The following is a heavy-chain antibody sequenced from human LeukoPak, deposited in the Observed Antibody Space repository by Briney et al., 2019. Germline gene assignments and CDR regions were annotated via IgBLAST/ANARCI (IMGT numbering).Heavy chain of an antibody. D-gene: IGHD3/OR15-3a*01. V-gene: IGHV4-59*12. CDR3: ARDTSRAYDAYYYFYMDV. J-gene: IGHJ6*03. Sequence: SETLSLTCTVSGGSISSYYWSWIRQPPGKGLEWIGYIYYSGSTNYNPSLKSRVNMSVDTSKSQVSLKLSSVTAADTAIYYCARDTSRAYDAYYYFYMDVWGKGTTVTISS. CDR2: IYYSGST. CDR1: GGSISSYY.